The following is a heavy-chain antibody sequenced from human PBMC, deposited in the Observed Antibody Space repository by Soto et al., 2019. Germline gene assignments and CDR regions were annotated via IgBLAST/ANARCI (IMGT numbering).Heavy chain of an antibody. CDR3: ARDDCSGGSCYWDAFDI. J-gene: IGHJ3*02. D-gene: IGHD2-15*01. CDR1: GFTFSSYS. V-gene: IGHV3-21*01. Sequence: GGSLRLSCAASGFTFSSYSMNWVRQAPGKGLEWVSSISSSSSYIYYADSVKGRFTISRDNAKNSLYLQMNSLRAEDTAVYYCARDDCSGGSCYWDAFDIWGQGTMVTVSS. CDR2: ISSSSSYI.